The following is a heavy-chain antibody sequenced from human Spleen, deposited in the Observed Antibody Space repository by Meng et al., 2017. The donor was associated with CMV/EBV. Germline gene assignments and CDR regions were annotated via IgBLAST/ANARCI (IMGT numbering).Heavy chain of an antibody. CDR2: TSYDGTTK. D-gene: IGHD3-10*01. CDR1: GFAFSTHA. V-gene: IGHV3-30*04. J-gene: IGHJ6*02. Sequence: GESLKISCAASGFAFSTHAMHWVRQAPGKGLEWVAVTSYDGTTKYYTDFVKGRFTISRDNSKNTLYLEMNSLRTEDTAVFYCARTRGASGGPQDGMDVWGQGTTVTVSS. CDR3: ARTRGASGGPQDGMDV.